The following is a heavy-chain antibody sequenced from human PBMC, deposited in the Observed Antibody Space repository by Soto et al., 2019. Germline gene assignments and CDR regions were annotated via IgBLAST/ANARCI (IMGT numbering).Heavy chain of an antibody. Sequence: QVQLQQWGAGLLQSSETLSLTCAVYGASVNDYYWTWIRQSPGKGLEWIGEIHYNGRTNYNPSLRSRVTISLQTSKTQFSLKLSSVTAADTAVYYCARRGGGGYPFYFASWGQGTLVTVSS. V-gene: IGHV4-34*01. CDR2: IHYNGRT. CDR1: GASVNDYY. J-gene: IGHJ4*02. CDR3: ARRGGGGYPFYFAS. D-gene: IGHD1-26*01.